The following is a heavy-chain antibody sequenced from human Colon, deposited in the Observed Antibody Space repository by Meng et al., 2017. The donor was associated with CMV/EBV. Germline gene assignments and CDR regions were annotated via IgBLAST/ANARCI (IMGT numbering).Heavy chain of an antibody. CDR1: GFTFSSYT. CDR2: IKSDGSGI. D-gene: IGHD3-22*01. CDR3: EFRYDRSGDYY. V-gene: IGHV3-74*01. J-gene: IGHJ4*02. Sequence: GESLKISCATSGFTFSSYTMHWVRQAPGKGLVWVSRIKSDGSGISYADSVKGRFTISRGNAENTVFLQMSSLRVEDTAVYYCEFRYDRSGDYYWGQGTLVTVSS.